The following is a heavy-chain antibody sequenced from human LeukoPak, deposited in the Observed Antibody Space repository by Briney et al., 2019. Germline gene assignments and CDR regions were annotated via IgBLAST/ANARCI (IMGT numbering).Heavy chain of an antibody. V-gene: IGHV3-23*01. J-gene: IGHJ4*02. D-gene: IGHD5-24*01. Sequence: PGGSLRLSCAASGLTLTTYDMSWVRQAPGKGLEWVSGISPNGVITYYADSVKGRFTISRDNSKGTVYLQMNSLRPEDTAVYYCAKDDAWLQFGDWGRGTLVIVSS. CDR1: GLTLTTYD. CDR3: AKDDAWLQFGD. CDR2: ISPNGVIT.